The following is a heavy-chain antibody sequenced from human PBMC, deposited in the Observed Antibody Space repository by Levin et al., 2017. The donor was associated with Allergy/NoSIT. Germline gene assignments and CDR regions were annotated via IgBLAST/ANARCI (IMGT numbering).Heavy chain of an antibody. CDR3: ARHRVHEIVDY. Sequence: SQTLSLTCTVSGGSISSYYWSWIRQPPGKGLEWIGYFYYSGSTNYNPSLKSRVTISVDTSKNLFSLKLSSVTAADTAVYYCARHRVHEIVDYWGQGTLVTVSS. CDR1: GGSISSYY. V-gene: IGHV4-59*08. CDR2: FYYSGST. J-gene: IGHJ4*02. D-gene: IGHD3-10*02.